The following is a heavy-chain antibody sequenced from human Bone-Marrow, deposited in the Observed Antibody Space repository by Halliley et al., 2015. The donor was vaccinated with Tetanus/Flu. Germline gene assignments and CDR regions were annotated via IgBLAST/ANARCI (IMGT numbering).Heavy chain of an antibody. CDR2: IDWDDDK. CDR1: GFSLSTTGTR. J-gene: IGHJ5*02. CDR3: ARMSRGGSWFDP. V-gene: IGHV2-70*04. Sequence: LVKPTQTLTLTCTVSGFSLSTTGTRVSWIRQPPGQALEWLARIDWDDDKFYRSSLKARLSISKDTSKNQVVLTMTNMDPVDTATYYCARMSRGGSWFDPWGQGILVTVSS. D-gene: IGHD3-10*01.